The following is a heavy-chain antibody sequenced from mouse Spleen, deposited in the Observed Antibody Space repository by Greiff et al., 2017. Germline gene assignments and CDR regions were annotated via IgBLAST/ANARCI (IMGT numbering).Heavy chain of an antibody. CDR2: IWRDGSI. D-gene: IGHD2-3*01. J-gene: IGHJ1*03. V-gene: IGHV2-5*01. Sequence: VQLKQSGPGLVQPSQSLSITCTVSGFSLSVYGVHWVRQSPGKGLEWLGVIWRDGSIDYNAAFMSRLSITKDNSKSQVFFKMNSLQADDTAIYYCAKNDDGYYFDVWDTGTTVTVSS. CDR1: GFSLSVYG. CDR3: AKNDDGYYFDV.